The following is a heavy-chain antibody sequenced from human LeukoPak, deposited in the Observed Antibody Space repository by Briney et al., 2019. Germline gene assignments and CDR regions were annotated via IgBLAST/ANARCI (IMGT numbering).Heavy chain of an antibody. V-gene: IGHV1-69*04. Sequence: SVKVSCKASGGTFSSYAISWVRQAPGQGLEWMGRIIPILGIANYAQKFQGRVTITADKSTSTAYMELSSLRSEDTAVYYCARIQVGNVDTAMVNYWGQGTLVTVSS. CDR2: IIPILGIA. CDR1: GGTFSSYA. D-gene: IGHD5-18*01. J-gene: IGHJ4*02. CDR3: ARIQVGNVDTAMVNY.